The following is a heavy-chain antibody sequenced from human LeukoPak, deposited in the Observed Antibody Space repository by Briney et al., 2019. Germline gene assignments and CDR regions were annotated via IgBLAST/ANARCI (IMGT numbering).Heavy chain of an antibody. D-gene: IGHD1-26*01. CDR1: GFTFSSYA. J-gene: IGHJ4*02. Sequence: PGGSLRLSCAASGFTFSSYAMHWVRQAPGKGLEYVSAISSNGGSTYYANSVKGRFTISRDNSKNTLYLQMGSLRAEDMAVYYCARGWIVGATPTDYWGQGTLVTVSS. CDR2: ISSNGGST. CDR3: ARGWIVGATPTDY. V-gene: IGHV3-64*01.